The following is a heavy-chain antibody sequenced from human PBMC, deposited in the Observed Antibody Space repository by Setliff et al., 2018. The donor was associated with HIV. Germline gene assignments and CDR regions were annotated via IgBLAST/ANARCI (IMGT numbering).Heavy chain of an antibody. CDR3: AKVGSTGWYYFDY. CDR2: ISGSGSNT. Sequence: LRLSCAASGFTFDSYAINWVRQAPGKGLEWVSGISGSGSNTYYADSVKGRFTISRDNSKNAVYLQMNSLRAEDTAIYYCAKVGSTGWYYFDYWGHGTLVTVSS. V-gene: IGHV3-23*01. J-gene: IGHJ4*01. D-gene: IGHD6-13*01. CDR1: GFTFDSYA.